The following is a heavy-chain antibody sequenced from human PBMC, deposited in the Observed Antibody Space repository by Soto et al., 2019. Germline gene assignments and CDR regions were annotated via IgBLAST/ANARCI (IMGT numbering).Heavy chain of an antibody. J-gene: IGHJ4*02. D-gene: IGHD3-16*01. Sequence: QVQLVQSGAEVKKPGASVKVSCKASGYTFTSYAMHWVRQAPGQRLEWMGWINAGNGNTKYSQKFQGRVTITRDTSASTAYMELSSLRSEDTAVYYCARGMLRGAANDYWGQGTLVTVSS. CDR1: GYTFTSYA. V-gene: IGHV1-3*01. CDR3: ARGMLRGAANDY. CDR2: INAGNGNT.